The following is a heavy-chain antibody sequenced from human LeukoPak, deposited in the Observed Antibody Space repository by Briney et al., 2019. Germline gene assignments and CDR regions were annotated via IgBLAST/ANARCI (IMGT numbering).Heavy chain of an antibody. CDR3: ARGGVIVITQGSFDY. CDR1: GFTFSSYG. CDR2: IWYDGSNK. J-gene: IGHJ4*02. Sequence: GGSLRLSCAASGFTFSSYGMHWVRQAPGKGLEWWPVIWYDGSNKYYADSVKGRFTISRDNSKNTLYLQMNSLRAEDTAVYYCARGGVIVITQGSFDYRGQGTLVTVSS. D-gene: IGHD3-16*02. V-gene: IGHV3-33*01.